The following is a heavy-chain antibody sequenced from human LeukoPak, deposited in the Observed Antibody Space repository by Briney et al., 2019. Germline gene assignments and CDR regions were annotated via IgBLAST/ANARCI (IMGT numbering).Heavy chain of an antibody. CDR2: INHSGST. V-gene: IGHV4-34*01. CDR1: GGSFSGYY. J-gene: IGHJ4*02. Sequence: SETLSLTCAVYGGSFSGYYWSWIRQPPGKGLEWIGEINHSGSTNYNPSLKSRVTISVDTSKNQFSLRLSSVTAADTAVYYCARQDYGEVDWGQGTLVIVSS. D-gene: IGHD4-17*01. CDR3: ARQDYGEVD.